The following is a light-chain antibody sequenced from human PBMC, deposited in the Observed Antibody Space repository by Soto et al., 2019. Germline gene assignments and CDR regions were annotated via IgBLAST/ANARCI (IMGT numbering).Light chain of an antibody. CDR3: QSWGTGIQV. Sequence: QLVLTQSPSASASLGASVKLTCTLSSGYSTYAIAWHQQQSEKGPRFLMKINYDGTHSKGDGFFDRFSGSSSGAERHLTISSLQSEDEAYYYCQSWGTGIQVFGGGTKLTV. V-gene: IGLV4-69*01. J-gene: IGLJ3*02. CDR2: INYDGTH. CDR1: SGYSTYA.